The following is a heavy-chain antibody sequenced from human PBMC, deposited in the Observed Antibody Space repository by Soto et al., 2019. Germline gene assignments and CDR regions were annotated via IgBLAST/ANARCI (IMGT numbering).Heavy chain of an antibody. Sequence: SLTCAVSGCSISSVGYSWSWIRQPPGKGLEWIGYIYHSGSTYYNPSLKSRVTISVDRSKNQFSLKLSSVTAADTAVYYCARVPDRWGQGTLVTVSS. D-gene: IGHD2-2*01. V-gene: IGHV4-30-2*01. CDR3: ARVPDR. CDR2: IYHSGST. J-gene: IGHJ5*02. CDR1: GCSISSVGYS.